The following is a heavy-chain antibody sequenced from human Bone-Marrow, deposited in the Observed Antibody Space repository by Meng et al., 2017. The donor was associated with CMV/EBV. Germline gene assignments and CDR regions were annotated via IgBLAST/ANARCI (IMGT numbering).Heavy chain of an antibody. D-gene: IGHD3-22*01. V-gene: IGHV4-39*07. CDR3: ASTPITMIVNYFDY. CDR2: IYYSGST. Sequence: HLQLNEPAPGLLKPSEPLSLTCTGSGGSISSSSYYWGWIRQPPGKGLEWIGSIYYSGSTYYNPSLKSRVTISVDTSKNQFSLKLSSVTAADTAVYYCASTPITMIVNYFDYWGQGTLVTVSS. J-gene: IGHJ4*02. CDR1: GGSISSSSYY.